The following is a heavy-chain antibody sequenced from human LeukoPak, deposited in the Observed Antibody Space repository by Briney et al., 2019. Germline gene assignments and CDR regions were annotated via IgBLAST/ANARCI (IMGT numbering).Heavy chain of an antibody. V-gene: IGHV4-39*01. Sequence: PSETLSLTCTVSGGSISNSGYYWGWIRQPPGMGLEWIGNIYYSGSTYYNPSLKSRVTISVDTSKNQFSLKLSSVTAADTAVYYCAKTYYYDPFDFWGQGTLVTVSS. CDR1: GGSISNSGYY. J-gene: IGHJ4*02. CDR2: IYYSGST. D-gene: IGHD3-22*01. CDR3: AKTYYYDPFDF.